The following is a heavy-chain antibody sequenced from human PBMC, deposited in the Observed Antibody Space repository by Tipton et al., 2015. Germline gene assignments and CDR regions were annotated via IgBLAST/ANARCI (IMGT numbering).Heavy chain of an antibody. Sequence: SLRLSCAASGFTFSSSWMTWVRQGPGKGLEWVANINQDGSAKHYVDSVQGRFSISRDNAKNSLYLQMDSLTADDTAVYYCGRSSGNYYGGNYWGQGTLVTVSS. D-gene: IGHD1-26*01. CDR1: GFTFSSSW. CDR2: INQDGSAK. J-gene: IGHJ4*02. CDR3: GRSSGNYYGGNY. V-gene: IGHV3-7*01.